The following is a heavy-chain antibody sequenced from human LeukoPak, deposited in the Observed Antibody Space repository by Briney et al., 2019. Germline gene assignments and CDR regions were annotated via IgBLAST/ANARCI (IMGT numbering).Heavy chain of an antibody. Sequence: SETLSLTCTVSGGGGSISSHYWSWIRQPAGKGLEWIGRIYFTGTITYNPSLESRVTMSINTSKNQFPLKLSSVTAADTAVYYSARRIVVPAAMQNNSFDPGGQGTRVPVSS. V-gene: IGHV4-4*07. J-gene: IGHJ5*02. CDR3: ARRIVVPAAMQNNSFDP. D-gene: IGHD2-2*01. CDR2: IYFTGTI. CDR1: GGGGSISSHY.